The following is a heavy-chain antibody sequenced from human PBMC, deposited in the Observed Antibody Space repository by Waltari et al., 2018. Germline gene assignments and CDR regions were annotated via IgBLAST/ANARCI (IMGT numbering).Heavy chain of an antibody. D-gene: IGHD6-19*01. V-gene: IGHV3-30*18. CDR1: GFTFAAFV. J-gene: IGHJ4*02. Sequence: VQLVESGGSVVQPGSSLRISCAASGFTFAAFVFHWVRQVPGRGLYWVASISYNGNKELYGDSVKGRFTISRDNSKNTVYLQMDGLRGDDTGVYYCAKDGVAVPGFLSKPDYWGRGTLVTVSS. CDR3: AKDGVAVPGFLSKPDY. CDR2: ISYNGNKE.